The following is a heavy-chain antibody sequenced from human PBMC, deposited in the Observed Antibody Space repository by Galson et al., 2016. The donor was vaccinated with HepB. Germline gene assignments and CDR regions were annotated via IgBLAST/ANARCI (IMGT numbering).Heavy chain of an antibody. Sequence: LSLTCTVSGGSISTYYWSWIRQPPGKGLEWIGYIYYSGSTNYNPSLKSRVTISVDTSKNQFSLKLSSVTAADTAVYYCARGFLMTGYYRTTWFDPWGQGTPVTVSS. J-gene: IGHJ5*02. CDR1: GGSISTYY. CDR3: ARGFLMTGYYRTTWFDP. V-gene: IGHV4-59*01. CDR2: IYYSGST. D-gene: IGHD3-9*01.